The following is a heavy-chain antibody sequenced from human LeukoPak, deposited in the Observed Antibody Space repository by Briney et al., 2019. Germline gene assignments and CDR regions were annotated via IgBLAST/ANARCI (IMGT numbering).Heavy chain of an antibody. Sequence: KPSETLSLTCTVSGGSISGYFWSWIRQPPGKGLEWIGYIYYSGSTNYNPSLKSRVTMSIDTSKNQFSLKLSSVTAADTAVYYCARDRGGYSSSIYFDYWGQGTLVTVSS. CDR3: ARDRGGYSSSIYFDY. J-gene: IGHJ4*02. V-gene: IGHV4-59*01. CDR2: IYYSGST. D-gene: IGHD6-6*01. CDR1: GGSISGYF.